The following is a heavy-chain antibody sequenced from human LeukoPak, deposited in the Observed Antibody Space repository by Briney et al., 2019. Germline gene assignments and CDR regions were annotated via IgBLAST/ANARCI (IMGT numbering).Heavy chain of an antibody. Sequence: GESLKISCKASGYRFSTDYIGWVRQMPGKGLEWMGIIYPDDSETNYSPSFQGQVSMSVDKSITTAYLQWSSLKASDTAIYYCARQAYGSHFDAFDIWGQGTMVTVSS. J-gene: IGHJ3*02. D-gene: IGHD3-22*01. CDR2: IYPDDSET. CDR3: ARQAYGSHFDAFDI. V-gene: IGHV5-51*01. CDR1: GYRFSTDY.